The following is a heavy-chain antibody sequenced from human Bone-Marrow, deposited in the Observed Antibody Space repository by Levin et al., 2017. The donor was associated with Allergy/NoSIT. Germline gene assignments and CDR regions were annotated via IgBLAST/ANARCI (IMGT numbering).Heavy chain of an antibody. CDR2: IYSSGTT. CDR1: GGSVRSYF. CDR3: ARQDTSMAGHFDY. D-gene: IGHD5-18*01. V-gene: IGHV4-59*08. Sequence: TSETLSLTCTVSGGSVRSYFWTWIRQSPGKRLEWMGYIYSSGTTKYNPSVESRVTISIDTSKNQFSLNLTSVTAADTAVYYCARQDTSMAGHFDYWGQGTRVTVSS. J-gene: IGHJ4*02.